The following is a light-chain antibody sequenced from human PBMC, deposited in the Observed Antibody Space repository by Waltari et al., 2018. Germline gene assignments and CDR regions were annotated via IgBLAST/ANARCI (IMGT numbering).Light chain of an antibody. V-gene: IGLV2-11*01. J-gene: IGLJ3*02. CDR3: GSYAGSYSWV. Sequence: QSALTQPRSVSGSPGQSVTISCTGTSSDVGGYNFLSWYQHHPGKAPKCMIYDVTRRPSGVPDRFSGSKSGNTASLTISGLQAEDEADYYCGSYAGSYSWVFGGGTKVTVL. CDR2: DVT. CDR1: SSDVGGYNF.